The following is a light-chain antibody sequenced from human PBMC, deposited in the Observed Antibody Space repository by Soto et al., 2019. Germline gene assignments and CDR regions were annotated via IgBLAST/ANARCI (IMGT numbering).Light chain of an antibody. CDR3: SSFAGNTNLV. Sequence: QSALTQPPSASGSPGQSVTISCTGTSSDVGGYNYVSWYQQHPGKAPKLMISDVSKRPSGVPDRFSCFKSCNTATLTVSGLLAYDEADYYCSSFAGNTNLVFGGGTKLTVL. CDR2: DVS. V-gene: IGLV2-8*01. J-gene: IGLJ2*01. CDR1: SSDVGGYNY.